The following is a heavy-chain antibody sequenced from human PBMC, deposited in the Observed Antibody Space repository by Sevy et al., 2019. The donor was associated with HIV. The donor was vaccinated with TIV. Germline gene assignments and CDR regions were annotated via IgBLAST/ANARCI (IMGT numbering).Heavy chain of an antibody. CDR1: GFTFSRYG. CDR2: ISNDGSDK. Sequence: GGSLRLSCAAAGFTFSRYGMHWARQAPGKGLERVAVISNDGSDKEYAESVKGRFTVSRDNSKETVYLQMNSLRPDDTAVYYCANSRGRYEGSSWLYYYYIMDVWGQGTTVTVSS. D-gene: IGHD6-13*01. J-gene: IGHJ6*02. CDR3: ANSRGRYEGSSWLYYYYIMDV. V-gene: IGHV3-30*18.